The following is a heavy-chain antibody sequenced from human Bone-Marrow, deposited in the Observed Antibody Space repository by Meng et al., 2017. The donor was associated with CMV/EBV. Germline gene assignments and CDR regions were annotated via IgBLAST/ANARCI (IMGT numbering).Heavy chain of an antibody. D-gene: IGHD2-15*01. CDR3: ARESYCSGGSCYSGVDY. CDR1: GGSISSSSYY. CDR2: IYYSGST. V-gene: IGHV4-39*07. Sequence: SETLSLTCTVSGGSISSSSYYRGWIRQPPGKGLEWIGSIYYSGSTYYNPSLKSRVTISVDTSKNQFSLKLSSVTAADTAVYYCARESYCSGGSCYSGVDYWGQGTLVTVSS. J-gene: IGHJ4*02.